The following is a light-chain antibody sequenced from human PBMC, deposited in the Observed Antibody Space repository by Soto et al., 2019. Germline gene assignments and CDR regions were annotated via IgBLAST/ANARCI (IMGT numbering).Light chain of an antibody. CDR1: QSVSSN. CDR2: GAS. V-gene: IGKV3-15*01. J-gene: IGKJ1*01. Sequence: EIVMTQSPATLSVSPGERATLSCRASQSVSSNLACYQQKPGQAPRLLISGASTRATGIPARFSGSESGTEFTLTISSLQSEDFAVYYCQQYNNWPPWTFGQGTKVEIK. CDR3: QQYNNWPPWT.